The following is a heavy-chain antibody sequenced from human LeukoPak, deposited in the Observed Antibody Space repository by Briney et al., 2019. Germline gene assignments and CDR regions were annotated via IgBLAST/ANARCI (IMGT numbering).Heavy chain of an antibody. CDR1: GGSFSGYH. V-gene: IGHV4-34*01. CDR2: INPSGST. D-gene: IGHD3-22*01. J-gene: IGHJ6*03. CDR3: ERGRHDITMIVVVMTSVSYYLDV. Sequence: PSETLSLTCAVYGGSFSGYHWTWIRQSPGKGLEWIGDINPSGSTYYNPSLKSRLTISVDTSKNQFSLKLRSVTAADTAVYYCERGRHDITMIVVVMTSVSYYLDVWGKGTTVTVS.